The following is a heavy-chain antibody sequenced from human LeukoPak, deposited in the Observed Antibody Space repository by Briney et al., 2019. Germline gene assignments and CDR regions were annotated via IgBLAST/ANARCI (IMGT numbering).Heavy chain of an antibody. V-gene: IGHV3-11*04. D-gene: IGHD6-19*01. CDR1: GFTFSDYY. J-gene: IGHJ4*02. Sequence: GRSLRLSCAASGFTFSDYYMSWIRQAPGKGLEWVSHISSNGRTIHYADSVKGRFTISRDNAKNSLYLQMKSLRAEDTAVYYCARDLEEYQVRPVAGTHYFDYWGQGSLVTVSS. CDR2: ISSNGRTI. CDR3: ARDLEEYQVRPVAGTHYFDY.